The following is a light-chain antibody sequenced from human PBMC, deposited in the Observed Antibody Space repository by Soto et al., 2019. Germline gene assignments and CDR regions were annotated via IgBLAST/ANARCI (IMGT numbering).Light chain of an antibody. CDR2: AAS. CDR3: QKRNSAPFS. J-gene: IGKJ3*01. CDR1: QGIYNY. Sequence: DTQMTKPPSSLSASVGDRVTITCRASQGIYNYLAWYQQKPGKVPKILIYAASSLVSGVPPRFSGSGSGTDFTLPISSLQPAAVATYYCQKRNSAPFSFGPGTKVDIK. V-gene: IGKV1-27*01.